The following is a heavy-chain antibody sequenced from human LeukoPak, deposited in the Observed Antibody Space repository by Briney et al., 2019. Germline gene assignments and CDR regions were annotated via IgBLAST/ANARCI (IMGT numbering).Heavy chain of an antibody. V-gene: IGHV3-23*01. D-gene: IGHD3-10*01. CDR1: GFTFSNYA. CDR2: ISGSGSST. J-gene: IGHJ4*02. Sequence: GGSLRLSCAASGFTFSNYAMSWVRQAPGKGLEWVSTISGSGSSTYYADSVKGRFTISRDNSKNTLYLQMDSLRAEDTAISYCAQTRLWFGELSTFDFWGQGTLVTVSS. CDR3: AQTRLWFGELSTFDF.